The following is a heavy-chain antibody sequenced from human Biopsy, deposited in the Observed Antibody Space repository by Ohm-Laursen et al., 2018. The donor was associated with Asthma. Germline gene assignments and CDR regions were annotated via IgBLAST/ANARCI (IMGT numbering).Heavy chain of an antibody. Sequence: TLSLTWAVYGGSFSGYYWSWIRQPPGKGLEWIGEINHSGSTNYNPSLKSRVTISVDTSKNQFSLKLSSVTAADTAVYYCARAGQRSSTSCINTGWFAPGGQGHLVTVSS. D-gene: IGHD2-2*01. J-gene: IGHJ5*02. CDR2: INHSGST. V-gene: IGHV4-34*01. CDR1: GGSFSGYY. CDR3: ARAGQRSSTSCINTGWFAP.